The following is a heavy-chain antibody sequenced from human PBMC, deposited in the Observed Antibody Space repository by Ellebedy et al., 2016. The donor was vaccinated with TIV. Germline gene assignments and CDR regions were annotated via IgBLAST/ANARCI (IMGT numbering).Heavy chain of an antibody. CDR1: GDSVSSNSAA. J-gene: IGHJ4*02. D-gene: IGHD5-24*01. CDR3: ARVGDGYNYRFDY. CDR2: TYYRSKWYN. V-gene: IGHV6-1*01. Sequence: SQTLSLTCAISGDSVSSNSAAWYWIRQSPSRGLEWLGRTYYRSKWYNDYAVSVKSRITINPDTSKNQFSLQLNSVTPEDTAVYYCARVGDGYNYRFDYWGQGTLVTVSS.